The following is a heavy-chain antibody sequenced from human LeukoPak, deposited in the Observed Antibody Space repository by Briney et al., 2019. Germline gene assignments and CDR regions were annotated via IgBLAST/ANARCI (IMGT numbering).Heavy chain of an antibody. Sequence: GGSLRLSCAASGFTFDDYAMHWVRQAPGKGLEWVSLISGDGGSTYYADSVKGRFTISRDNSKNTLYLQMNSLRAEDTAVYYCAKYNYYGSGSYYNDFDYWGQGTLVTVSS. J-gene: IGHJ4*02. CDR2: ISGDGGST. D-gene: IGHD3-10*01. CDR3: AKYNYYGSGSYYNDFDY. V-gene: IGHV3-43*02. CDR1: GFTFDDYA.